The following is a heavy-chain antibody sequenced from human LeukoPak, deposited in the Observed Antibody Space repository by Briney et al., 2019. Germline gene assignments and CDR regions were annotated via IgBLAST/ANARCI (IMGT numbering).Heavy chain of an antibody. Sequence: SQTLSLTCTVSGGSFSSSAYYWSWIRQSPGKGLEWIGYIYSSGSTYYNLSLKSRVTISVDTSKNQFSLKLSSVTAADTAVYYCARGQDIVLMVYANSRLWFDPWGQGTLVTVSS. CDR1: GGSFSSSAYY. J-gene: IGHJ5*02. V-gene: IGHV4-30-4*01. D-gene: IGHD2-8*01. CDR3: ARGQDIVLMVYANSRLWFDP. CDR2: IYSSGST.